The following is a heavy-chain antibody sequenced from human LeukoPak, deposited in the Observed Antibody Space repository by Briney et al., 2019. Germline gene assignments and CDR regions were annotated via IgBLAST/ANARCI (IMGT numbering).Heavy chain of an antibody. Sequence: GGSLRLSCAASGFTFSTYTMNWVSQAPGKGLEWVSTISSSSSYIYYGDSVKGRFTISRDNAKNSLYLQMNSLRAEDTAVYYCARVERGSSGYLFDYWGQGTPVTVSS. CDR3: ARVERGSSGYLFDY. V-gene: IGHV3-21*01. D-gene: IGHD3-22*01. CDR1: GFTFSTYT. J-gene: IGHJ4*02. CDR2: ISSSSSYI.